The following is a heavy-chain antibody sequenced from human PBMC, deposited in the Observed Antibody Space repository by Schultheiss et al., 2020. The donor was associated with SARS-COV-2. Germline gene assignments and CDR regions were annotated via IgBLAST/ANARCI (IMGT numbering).Heavy chain of an antibody. CDR3: AKGYQIDSGYCSGGSCLEFDY. CDR1: GFTFSSYA. CDR2: ISSNGGST. D-gene: IGHD2-15*01. V-gene: IGHV3-23*01. Sequence: GGSLRLSCAASGFTFSSYAMSWVRQAPGKGLEWVSAISSNGGSTYYADSVKGRFTISRDNSKNTLYLQMNSLRAEDTAVYYCAKGYQIDSGYCSGGSCLEFDYWGQGTLVTVSS. J-gene: IGHJ4*02.